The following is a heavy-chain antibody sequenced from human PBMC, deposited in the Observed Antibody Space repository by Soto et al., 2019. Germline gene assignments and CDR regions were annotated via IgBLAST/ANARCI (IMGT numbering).Heavy chain of an antibody. CDR2: IYHSGST. V-gene: IGHV4-30-2*01. J-gene: IGHJ5*02. CDR1: GGSISSGGYS. CDR3: ARVSRVWNLSWFDP. Sequence: SETLSLTCAVSGGSISSGGYSWSWIRQPPGKGLEWIGYIYHSGSTYYNPSLKSRVTISVDRSKNQFSLKLSSVTAADTAVYYCARVSRVWNLSWFDPWGQGTLVTVSS. D-gene: IGHD1-7*01.